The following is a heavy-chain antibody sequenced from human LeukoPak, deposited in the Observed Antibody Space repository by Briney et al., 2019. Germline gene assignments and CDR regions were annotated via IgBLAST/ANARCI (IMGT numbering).Heavy chain of an antibody. CDR3: ARGRFLEWLFDYGMDV. CDR1: GYTFTSYA. CDR2: INAGNGNT. V-gene: IGHV1-3*01. Sequence: ASVKVSCTASGYTFTSYAMHWVRQAPGQRLEWMGWINAGNGNTKYSQKFQGRVTITRDTSASTAYMELSSPRSEDTAVYYCARGRFLEWLFDYGMDVWGQGTTVTVSS. D-gene: IGHD3-3*01. J-gene: IGHJ6*02.